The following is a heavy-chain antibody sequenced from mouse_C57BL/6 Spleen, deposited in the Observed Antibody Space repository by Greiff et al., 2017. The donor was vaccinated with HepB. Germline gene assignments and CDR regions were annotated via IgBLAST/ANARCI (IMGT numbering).Heavy chain of an antibody. D-gene: IGHD3-2*01. CDR3: ARALDSSPDY. Sequence: EVMLVESGGGLVKPGGSLKLSCAASGFTFSSYTMSWVRQTPEKRLEWVATISGGGGNTYYPDSVKGRFTISRDNAKNTLYLQRSSLRSEDTALYYCARALDSSPDYWGQGTTLTVSS. CDR1: GFTFSSYT. J-gene: IGHJ2*01. V-gene: IGHV5-9*01. CDR2: ISGGGGNT.